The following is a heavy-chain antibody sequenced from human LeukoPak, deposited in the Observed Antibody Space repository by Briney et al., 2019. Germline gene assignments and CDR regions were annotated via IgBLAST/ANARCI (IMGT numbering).Heavy chain of an antibody. CDR1: GFTFSSYW. J-gene: IGHJ3*02. V-gene: IGHV3-7*01. Sequence: PGGSLRLSCVASGFTFSSYWMSWVRQAPGKGLEWVANIKQDGSEKYYVDSVKGRFTISRDNAKNSLYLQMNSLRAEDTAVYYCARGDWVRAVASKYAFDIRGHRAMLTVSS. CDR3: ARGDWVRAVASKYAFDI. D-gene: IGHD6-19*01. CDR2: IKQDGSEK.